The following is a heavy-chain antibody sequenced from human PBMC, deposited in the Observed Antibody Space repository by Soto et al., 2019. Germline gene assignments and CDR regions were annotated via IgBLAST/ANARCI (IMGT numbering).Heavy chain of an antibody. CDR3: ARARRLENWFDP. CDR2: INSDGNT. J-gene: IGHJ5*02. CDR1: GGSIRSYY. D-gene: IGHD5-12*01. V-gene: IGHV4-4*07. Sequence: PSETLSLTCTVSGGSIRSYYWTWIRQPPGKGLEWIGRINSDGNTNYSPSLKSRVTMSVDPSRKHFSLNLTSVTAADTASYFCARARRLENWFDPWGPGIQVTVSS.